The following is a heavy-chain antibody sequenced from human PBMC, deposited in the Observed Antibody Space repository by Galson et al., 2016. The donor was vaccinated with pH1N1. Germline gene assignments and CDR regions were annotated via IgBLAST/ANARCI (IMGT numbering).Heavy chain of an antibody. CDR1: GVAFSSNA. V-gene: IGHV1-69*05. Sequence: SVKVSCKASGVAFSSNAIAWVRQAPGQSLEWMGGIISMFGTTYYSQRFQGRVTITTDELKTTAFMELSSLTSDDTAMYFGARANGYHLERAWFDPWGQGTLVIVSS. CDR2: IISMFGTT. J-gene: IGHJ5*02. CDR3: ARANGYHLERAWFDP. D-gene: IGHD5-18*01.